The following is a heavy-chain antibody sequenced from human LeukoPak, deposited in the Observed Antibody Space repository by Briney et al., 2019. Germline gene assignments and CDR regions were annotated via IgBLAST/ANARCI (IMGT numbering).Heavy chain of an antibody. CDR1: GYTFTDYY. J-gene: IGHJ4*02. Sequence: GASVKVSCKASGYTFTDYYIHWVRQAPGQGLEWMGWINPNSGGTNYAQKFQGRVTMTRDTSISAAFMELSRLRSDDTAVYYCARYYCGAFSCSPLDYWGQGTLVTVSS. D-gene: IGHD2-15*01. CDR3: ARYYCGAFSCSPLDY. CDR2: INPNSGGT. V-gene: IGHV1-2*02.